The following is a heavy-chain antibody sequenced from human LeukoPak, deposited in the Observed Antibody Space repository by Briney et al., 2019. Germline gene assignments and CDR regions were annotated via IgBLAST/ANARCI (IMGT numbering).Heavy chain of an antibody. Sequence: GSLRLSCAASGFTLSNYVMTWVRQAPGKGLEWIGSIYHSGSTYYNPSLKSRVTISVDTSKNQFSLKLSSVTAADTAVYYCARDFGYSYGLAAFGIWGQGTMVTVSS. CDR3: ARDFGYSYGLAAFGI. V-gene: IGHV4-38-2*02. CDR2: IYHSGST. J-gene: IGHJ3*02. D-gene: IGHD5-18*01. CDR1: GFTLSNYV.